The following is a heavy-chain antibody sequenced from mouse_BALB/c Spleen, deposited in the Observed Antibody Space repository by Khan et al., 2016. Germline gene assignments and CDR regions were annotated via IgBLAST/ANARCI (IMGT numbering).Heavy chain of an antibody. CDR3: ANDYAGFAY. V-gene: IGHV1S29*02. CDR2: IYPYNGGT. CDR1: GYTFTDNN. Sequence: VRLQQSGPELVKPGASVKISCKASGYTFTDNNIHWLKQSHGKSLEWIGYIYPYNGGTGYNQKFKNRATLTVDASSNTAYMDLRSLTSEDSAVYYCANDYAGFAYWGQGTLVTVSA. J-gene: IGHJ3*01. D-gene: IGHD2-4*01.